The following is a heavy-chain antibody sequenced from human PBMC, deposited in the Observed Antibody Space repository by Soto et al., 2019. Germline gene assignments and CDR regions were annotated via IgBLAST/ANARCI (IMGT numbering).Heavy chain of an antibody. CDR2: ISSSGSTI. J-gene: IGHJ6*03. CDR1: GFTFSDYY. V-gene: IGHV3-11*01. CDR3: ARVGYYDFWSGFIEYYYYMDV. D-gene: IGHD3-3*01. Sequence: GGSLRLSCAASGFTFSDYYMSWIRQAPGKGLEWVSYISSSGSTIYYADSVKGRFTISRDNAKNSLYLQMNSLRAEDTAVYYCARVGYYDFWSGFIEYYYYMDVWGKETPVTVSS.